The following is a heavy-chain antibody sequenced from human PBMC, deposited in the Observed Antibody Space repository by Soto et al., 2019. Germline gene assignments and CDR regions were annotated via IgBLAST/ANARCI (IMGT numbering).Heavy chain of an antibody. J-gene: IGHJ5*02. V-gene: IGHV4-59*02. Sequence: SETLSLTCNVSGASVSHGYWSWIRQPPGKGLEWIGFMYFGGSFNYNPSLTSRATISVETSKNQFSMKLTSVTASDTAVYYCARSYYDSTGFAVAPWGQGTLVTVSS. CDR3: ARSYYDSTGFAVAP. CDR2: MYFGGSF. D-gene: IGHD3-22*01. CDR1: GASVSHGY.